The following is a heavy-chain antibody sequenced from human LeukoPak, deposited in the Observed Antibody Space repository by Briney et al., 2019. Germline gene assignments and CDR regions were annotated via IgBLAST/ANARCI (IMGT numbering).Heavy chain of an antibody. D-gene: IGHD4/OR15-4a*01. V-gene: IGHV3-7*01. CDR3: ARGAGRDHPDY. CDR2: IKHDGSEK. J-gene: IGHJ4*02. Sequence: GGSLRLSCAASGFTFSGCWMSWVRQAPGKGLEWVANIKHDGSEKYHVDSVKGRFTISRDNSQNSLYLQMNSLRPEDTAVYYCARGAGRDHPDYWGQGTLVTVSS. CDR1: GFTFSGCW.